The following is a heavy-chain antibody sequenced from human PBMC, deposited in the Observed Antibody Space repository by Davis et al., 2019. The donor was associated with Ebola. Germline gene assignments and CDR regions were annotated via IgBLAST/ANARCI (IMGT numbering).Heavy chain of an antibody. D-gene: IGHD5-18*01. J-gene: IGHJ3*02. CDR2: IRNKGNSYTT. V-gene: IGHV3-72*01. CDR3: ARGSVGTAFRAFDI. Sequence: PGGSLRLSCAASGFTFSDHYMDWVRQAPGQGLEWVACIRNKGNSYTTEYAASVKGRFTISRDDSENSHYLQMNSLKTEDTAVYYCARGSVGTAFRAFDIWGQGTMVTVSS. CDR1: GFTFSDHY.